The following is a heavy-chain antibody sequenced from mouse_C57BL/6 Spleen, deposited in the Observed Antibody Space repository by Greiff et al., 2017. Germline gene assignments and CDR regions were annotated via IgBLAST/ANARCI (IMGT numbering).Heavy chain of an antibody. Sequence: EVHLVESGGDLVKPGGSLKLSCAASGFTFSSYGMSWVRQTPDKRLEWVATISSGGSYTYYPDSVKGRFTISRDNAKNTLYLQMSSLKSEDTAMYYCARPHYYGSSPFAYWGQGTLVTVSA. CDR2: ISSGGSYT. CDR1: GFTFSSYG. CDR3: ARPHYYGSSPFAY. D-gene: IGHD1-1*01. V-gene: IGHV5-6*01. J-gene: IGHJ3*01.